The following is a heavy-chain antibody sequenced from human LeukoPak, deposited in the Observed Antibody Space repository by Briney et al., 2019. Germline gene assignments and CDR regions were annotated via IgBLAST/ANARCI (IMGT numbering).Heavy chain of an antibody. CDR2: MNPNSGNT. D-gene: IGHD3-22*01. V-gene: IGHV1-8*03. Sequence: RVASVKVSCKASGYTFTSYDINWVRQATGQGLEWMGWMNPNSGNTGYAQKFQGRITITRNTSIRTAYMELSSLRSEDTAVYYCARLFQRNELNYYDSSGYSLGYWGQGTLVTVSS. J-gene: IGHJ4*02. CDR3: ARLFQRNELNYYDSSGYSLGY. CDR1: GYTFTSYD.